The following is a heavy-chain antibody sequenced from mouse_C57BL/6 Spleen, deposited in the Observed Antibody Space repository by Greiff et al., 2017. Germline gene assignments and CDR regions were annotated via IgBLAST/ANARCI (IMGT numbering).Heavy chain of an antibody. J-gene: IGHJ2*01. CDR3: ARGAYEDFDY. V-gene: IGHV1-82*01. CDR2: IYPGDGDT. CDR1: GYAFSSSW. Sequence: VQLQQSGPELVKPGASVKISCKASGYAFSSSWMNWVKQRPGKGLEWIGRIYPGDGDTNYNGKFKGKATLTADKSSSTAYMQLSSLTSEDSAVYFCARGAYEDFDYWGQGTTLTVSS. D-gene: IGHD2-3*01.